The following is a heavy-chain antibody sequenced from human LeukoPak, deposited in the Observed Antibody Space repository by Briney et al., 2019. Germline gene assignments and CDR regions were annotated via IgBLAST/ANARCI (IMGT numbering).Heavy chain of an antibody. CDR3: ARDQRVRDAFDI. J-gene: IGHJ3*02. D-gene: IGHD3-22*01. CDR2: INPNSGGT. V-gene: IGHV1-2*02. Sequence: ASVKVSCKASGYTFTGYYMHWVRQAPGQGLEWTGWINPNSGGTNYAQKFQGRVTMTRDTSISTAYMELSRLRSDDTAVYYCARDQRVRDAFDIWGQGTMVTVSS. CDR1: GYTFTGYY.